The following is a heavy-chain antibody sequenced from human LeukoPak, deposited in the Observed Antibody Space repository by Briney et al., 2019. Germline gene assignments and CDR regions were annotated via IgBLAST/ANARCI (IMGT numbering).Heavy chain of an antibody. D-gene: IGHD2-15*01. V-gene: IGHV3-21*01. CDR1: GFMFSIYT. Sequence: GGSLRLSCAASGFMFSIYTMNWVRQAPGKGLEWVSFISSSSSSIYYADSVKGRFTIPRDSAKNSLYLQMNSLRAEDTAVYYCARSVLDYYYYMDVWGKGTTVTVSS. CDR3: ARSVLDYYYYMDV. J-gene: IGHJ6*03. CDR2: ISSSSSSI.